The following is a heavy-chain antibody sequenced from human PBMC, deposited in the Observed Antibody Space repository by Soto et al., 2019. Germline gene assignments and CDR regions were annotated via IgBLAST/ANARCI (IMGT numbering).Heavy chain of an antibody. CDR2: IDWNGENI. V-gene: IGHV3-9*01. J-gene: IGHJ6*02. Sequence: VQLEESGGGFVQAGRSLRLSCAASGFTFDDYAMHWVRQPPGKGLEWVSGIDWNGENIGYANSVKGRFTISRDNAKNSLYLQMXSLXPXDTALYYXAXXXXXXXXXGLDXWGRGTTVTVSS. CDR1: GFTFDDYA. CDR3: AXXXXXXXXXGLDX.